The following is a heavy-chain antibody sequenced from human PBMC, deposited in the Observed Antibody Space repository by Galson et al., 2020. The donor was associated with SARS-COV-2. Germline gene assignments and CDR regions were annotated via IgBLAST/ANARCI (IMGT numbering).Heavy chain of an antibody. D-gene: IGHD3-22*01. CDR1: GGSISSYY. V-gene: IGHV4-59*08. CDR3: ARLGDYYDSSGYTFDY. CDR2: IYYSGST. J-gene: IGHJ4*02. Sequence: ETSETLSLTCTVSGGSISSYYWSWIRQPPGKGLEWIGYIYYSGSTNYNPSLKSRVTISVDTSKNQFSLKLSSVTAAVTAVYYCARLGDYYDSSGYTFDYWGQGTLVTVSS.